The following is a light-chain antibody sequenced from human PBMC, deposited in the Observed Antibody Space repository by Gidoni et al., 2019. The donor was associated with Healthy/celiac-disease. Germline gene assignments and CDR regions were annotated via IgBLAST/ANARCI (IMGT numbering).Light chain of an antibody. CDR3: QQYNNWPRT. Sequence: ELVRPQSPATLSVSPGERATLSCSARQSVSSNLAWYQQKPGQAHRLLIYGASTRATGIPARFSGSGSWTEFTLTISSLQSEDFAVYYCQQYNNWPRTFGRGTKVEIK. CDR1: QSVSSN. J-gene: IGKJ1*01. V-gene: IGKV3-15*01. CDR2: GAS.